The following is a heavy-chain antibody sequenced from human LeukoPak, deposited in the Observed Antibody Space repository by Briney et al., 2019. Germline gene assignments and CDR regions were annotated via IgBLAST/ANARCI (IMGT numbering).Heavy chain of an antibody. D-gene: IGHD3-22*01. V-gene: IGHV4-34*01. CDR1: GGSFSGYY. CDR2: INHSGGT. CDR3: ARGKDYYDTSGYPTVHY. J-gene: IGHJ4*02. Sequence: PSETLSLTCAVYGGSFSGYYWSWIRQPPGKGLEWIGEINHSGGTNYNPSLKSRVTISVDTSKNQFSLKLSSVTAADTAVYYCARGKDYYDTSGYPTVHYWGQGTLVTVSS.